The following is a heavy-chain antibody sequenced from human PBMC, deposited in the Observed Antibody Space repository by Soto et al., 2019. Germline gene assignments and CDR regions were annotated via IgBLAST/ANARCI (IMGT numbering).Heavy chain of an antibody. CDR3: AKETYNYGTSWFDP. CDR1: GFIFSSYT. Sequence: EVPLLESGGGLVQPGGSLRLSCAASGFIFSSYTMNWVRQAPGKGLEWVSRISGSGGTTYYADSVKGRFTISRDNSKNTLYLQMNSLRAEDTAVYYCAKETYNYGTSWFDPWGQGTLVTVSS. D-gene: IGHD5-18*01. J-gene: IGHJ5*02. CDR2: ISGSGGTT. V-gene: IGHV3-23*01.